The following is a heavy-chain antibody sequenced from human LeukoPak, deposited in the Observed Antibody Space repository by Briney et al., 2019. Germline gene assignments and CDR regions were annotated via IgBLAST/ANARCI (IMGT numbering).Heavy chain of an antibody. CDR1: GGSISSGSYY. J-gene: IGHJ3*02. D-gene: IGHD1-26*01. CDR3: ARQRRVVGATGAFDI. V-gene: IGHV4-39*01. CDR2: MYYSGST. Sequence: SETLSLTCTVSGGSISSGSYYWGWIRQPPGKGLEWIGSMYYSGSTYYNPSLKSRVIISVDTSKNQLSLKLSSVTAADTAVYYCARQRRVVGATGAFDIWGQGTMVTVSS.